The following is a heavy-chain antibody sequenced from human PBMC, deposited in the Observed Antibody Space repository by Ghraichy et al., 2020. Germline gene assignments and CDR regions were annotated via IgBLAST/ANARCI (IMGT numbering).Heavy chain of an antibody. Sequence: GGSLRLSCAASGFTLSTYALSWVRQGPGKGLEWVSGISSGGESTYYADSVNGRFTISRDNSQNTLFLQLNILRAEDTAVYYCVQGAKGQTNLTRYFDLWGRGTLVTVSS. CDR3: VQGAKGQTNLTRYFDL. D-gene: IGHD1/OR15-1a*01. V-gene: IGHV3-23*01. CDR1: GFTLSTYA. CDR2: ISSGGEST. J-gene: IGHJ2*01.